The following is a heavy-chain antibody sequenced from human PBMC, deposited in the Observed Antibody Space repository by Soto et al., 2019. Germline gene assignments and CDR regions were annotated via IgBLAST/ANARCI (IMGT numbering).Heavy chain of an antibody. CDR2: ISWNSGSI. V-gene: IGHV3-9*01. D-gene: IGHD6-13*01. J-gene: IGHJ3*02. CDR3: AKDWGAAAGSTDAFDI. CDR1: GFTFDDYA. Sequence: EVQLVESGGGLVQPGRSLRLSCAASGFTFDDYAMHWVRQAPGKGLEWVSGISWNSGSIGYADSVKGRFTISRDNSKNTLYLQMNSLRAEDTAVYYCAKDWGAAAGSTDAFDIWGQGTMVTVSS.